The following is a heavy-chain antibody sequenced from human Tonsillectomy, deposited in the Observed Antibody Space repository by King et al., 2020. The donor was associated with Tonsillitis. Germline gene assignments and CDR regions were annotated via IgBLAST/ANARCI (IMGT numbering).Heavy chain of an antibody. Sequence: QLVQSGAEVKKPGSSVKVSCKASGGTFSSYAISWVRQPPGQGLEWMGGIIPIFGTANYAQKFQGRVTITADESTSTAYMELSSLRSEDTAVYYCAISELGYCSSTSCYEYYFDYWGQGTLVTVSS. V-gene: IGHV1-69*12. CDR3: AISELGYCSSTSCYEYYFDY. CDR2: IIPIFGTA. J-gene: IGHJ4*02. D-gene: IGHD2-2*01. CDR1: GGTFSSYA.